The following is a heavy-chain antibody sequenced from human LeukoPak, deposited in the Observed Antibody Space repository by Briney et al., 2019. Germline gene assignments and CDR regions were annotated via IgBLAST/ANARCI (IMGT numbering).Heavy chain of an antibody. Sequence: ALVKVSCKASGYTFTDYYVHWVRQAPGQGLEWMGWMNPNSGGTNYAQRFQGRVTMTRDTSISTAYMELTWLRFDDTAVFYCATSRGGTSFDYWGQGTLVTVSS. CDR3: ATSRGGTSFDY. CDR2: MNPNSGGT. D-gene: IGHD2-2*01. V-gene: IGHV1-2*02. J-gene: IGHJ4*02. CDR1: GYTFTDYY.